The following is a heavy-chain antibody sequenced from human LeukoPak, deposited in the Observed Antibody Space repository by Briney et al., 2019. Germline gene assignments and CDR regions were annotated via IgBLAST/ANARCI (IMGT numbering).Heavy chain of an antibody. CDR2: IKQDGSQG. V-gene: IGHV3-7*01. J-gene: IGHJ4*02. CDR1: GFTFTTSW. CDR3: VRDRDGYNY. D-gene: IGHD5-24*01. Sequence: QTGGSLRLSCAASGFTFTTSWMSWVRQAPGKGLEWVANIKQDGSQGYYVDSVKGRFTISRDNAKNTLYLQMNSLRAEDTAVYYCVRDRDGYNYWGQGTLVTVSS.